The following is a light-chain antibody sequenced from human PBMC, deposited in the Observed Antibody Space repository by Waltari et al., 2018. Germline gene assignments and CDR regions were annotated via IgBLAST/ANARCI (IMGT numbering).Light chain of an antibody. Sequence: QSALTQPASVSGSPGQSITISCTGTSSDIGGYKNFSWYQQHPGKAPKLMIYDVSNRPSGVSIRFSGSKSGNTASLTISGLQAEDEADYYCSSFTSSSTWVFGGGTKLTVL. J-gene: IGLJ3*02. CDR3: SSFTSSSTWV. CDR1: SSDIGGYKN. V-gene: IGLV2-14*03. CDR2: DVS.